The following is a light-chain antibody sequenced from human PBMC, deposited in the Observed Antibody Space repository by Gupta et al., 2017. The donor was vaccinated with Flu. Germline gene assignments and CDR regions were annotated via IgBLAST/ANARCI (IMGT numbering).Light chain of an antibody. Sequence: PSSLSASVGDIVSITCRASQGIRNELGWYQQKAGRAPKLLIYGASRVQSGVPSRFSGSGSGTEFTLTISSLQPEDFATYYCLQDFNYPRTFGQGTKVEIK. CDR1: QGIRNE. V-gene: IGKV1-6*01. CDR3: LQDFNYPRT. J-gene: IGKJ1*01. CDR2: GAS.